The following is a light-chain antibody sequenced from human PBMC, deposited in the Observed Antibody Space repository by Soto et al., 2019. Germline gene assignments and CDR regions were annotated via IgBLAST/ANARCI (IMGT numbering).Light chain of an antibody. CDR2: KAS. J-gene: IGKJ1*01. Sequence: DIQMTHSPSTLSASVGDRVTITCRASQSISSWLAWYQQKPGKAPKLLIYKASSLESGVPSRFSGSGSATEFTLTISSLQPDDVATYYCQQYNSLWTFGQGTKVEIK. CDR1: QSISSW. V-gene: IGKV1-5*03. CDR3: QQYNSLWT.